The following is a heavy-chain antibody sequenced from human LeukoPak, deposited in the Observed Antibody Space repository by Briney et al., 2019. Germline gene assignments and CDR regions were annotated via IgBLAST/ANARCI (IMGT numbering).Heavy chain of an antibody. CDR2: ISGNGGST. D-gene: IGHD6-6*01. J-gene: IGHJ4*02. Sequence: PGGSLRLSCAASGFTFSSYAMSWVRQAPGKGLEWVSAISGNGGSTYYADSVKGRFTISRDNSKNTLYLQMNSLRAEDTAVYYCAKDRPYSSSSGYYFDYWGQGTLVTVSS. CDR1: GFTFSSYA. CDR3: AKDRPYSSSSGYYFDY. V-gene: IGHV3-23*01.